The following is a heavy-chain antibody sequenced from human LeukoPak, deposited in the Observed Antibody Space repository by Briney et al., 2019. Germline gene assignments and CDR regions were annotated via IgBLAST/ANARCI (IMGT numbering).Heavy chain of an antibody. CDR1: GYTFTDYY. J-gene: IGHJ5*02. Sequence: GSVTDSCKASGYTFTDYYRHWVGQAPGQGREGMGWINSNSGGTSYAQKLQGRVTMTSDPSISTAYMQLRRLRADHTAGYYCARDADIVLMVYAMGPDPIWFDAWGQGGLGTVS. D-gene: IGHD2-8*01. V-gene: IGHV1-2*02. CDR3: ARDADIVLMVYAMGPDPIWFDA. CDR2: INSNSGGT.